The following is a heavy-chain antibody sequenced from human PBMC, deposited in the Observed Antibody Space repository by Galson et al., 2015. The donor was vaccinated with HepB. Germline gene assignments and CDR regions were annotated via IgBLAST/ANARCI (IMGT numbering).Heavy chain of an antibody. Sequence: SVKVSCKASGHTFTTYYVHWVRQAPGQGFEWMGIINPSGGCTTYAQKFQGRLSMTTDTSTNTIYMELSSLRSEDTAIYFCARDESEGPQQSPVILPTAGDGWGQGTLVTVSS. J-gene: IGHJ4*02. CDR1: GHTFTTYY. V-gene: IGHV1-46*01. D-gene: IGHD2/OR15-2a*01. CDR3: ARDESEGPQQSPVILPTAGDG. CDR2: INPSGGCT.